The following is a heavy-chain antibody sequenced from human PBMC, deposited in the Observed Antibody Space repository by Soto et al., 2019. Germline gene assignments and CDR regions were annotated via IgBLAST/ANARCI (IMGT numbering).Heavy chain of an antibody. Sequence: QLQLQESGPGLVKPSETLSLTCTVSGGSISSSSYYWGWIRQPPGKGLEWIGSIYYSGSTYYHSSLKSRVNLSVDTSKNQFSLKLTSVTAADTAVYYCARRVVATIPWFDPWGQGTLVTVSS. CDR3: ARRVVATIPWFDP. V-gene: IGHV4-39*01. D-gene: IGHD5-12*01. CDR1: GGSISSSSYY. CDR2: IYYSGST. J-gene: IGHJ5*02.